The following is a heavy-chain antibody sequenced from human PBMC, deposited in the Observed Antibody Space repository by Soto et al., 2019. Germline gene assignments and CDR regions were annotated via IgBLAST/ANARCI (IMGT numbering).Heavy chain of an antibody. J-gene: IGHJ4*02. V-gene: IGHV3-66*01. Sequence: GGSLRLSCAASGFTVSSNYMSWVRQAPGKGLEWVSVIYSGGSTYYADSVKGRFTISRDNSKNTLYLQMNSLRAEDTAVYYCARDRYYCSSTSCLGGFDYWGQGTLVTVSS. D-gene: IGHD2-2*01. CDR2: IYSGGST. CDR3: ARDRYYCSSTSCLGGFDY. CDR1: GFTVSSNY.